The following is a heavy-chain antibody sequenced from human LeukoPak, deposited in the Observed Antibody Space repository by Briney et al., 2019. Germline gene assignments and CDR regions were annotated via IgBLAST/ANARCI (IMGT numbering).Heavy chain of an antibody. Sequence: GGSLRLSCVASGFTFRSYGIHWVRQAPGKGLEWLAFIWYDEITKNYADSVKGRFTISRDNSKNTLYVQLNSLRPDDTAVYYCAKDSSDYYFDYWGQGTLVTVSS. CDR3: AKDSSDYYFDY. CDR2: IWYDEITK. D-gene: IGHD3-22*01. J-gene: IGHJ4*02. V-gene: IGHV3-30*02. CDR1: GFTFRSYG.